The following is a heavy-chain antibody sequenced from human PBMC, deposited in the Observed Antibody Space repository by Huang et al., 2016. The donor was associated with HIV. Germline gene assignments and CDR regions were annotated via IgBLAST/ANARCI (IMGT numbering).Heavy chain of an antibody. V-gene: IGHV3-30*18. D-gene: IGHD2-15*01. J-gene: IGHJ5*02. CDR3: AKESRWFSDFDQ. Sequence: QVQLVESGGGVVQPGTSLSLSCAASGFIFSNFGMHGVRQGPGNGMEGVAVISYDGRSDRYSDSVKGRFTISRDNDKNTLSLEMNRLRHDDTAVYYCAKESRWFSDFDQWGQGTLVTVSS. CDR2: ISYDGRSD. CDR1: GFIFSNFG.